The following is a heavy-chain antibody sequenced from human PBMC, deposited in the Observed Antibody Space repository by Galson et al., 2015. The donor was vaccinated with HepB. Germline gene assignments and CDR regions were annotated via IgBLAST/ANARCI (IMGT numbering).Heavy chain of an antibody. CDR1: GYTFTSYA. J-gene: IGHJ6*02. Sequence: SVKVSCKASGYTFTSYAMNWVRQAPGQGLEWMGWINTNTGNPTYAQGFTGRFVFSLDTSVSTAYLQISSLKAEDTAVYYCAREREGSYYNIAYYYYGMGVWGQGTTVTVSS. D-gene: IGHD3-10*01. V-gene: IGHV7-4-1*02. CDR3: AREREGSYYNIAYYYYGMGV. CDR2: INTNTGNP.